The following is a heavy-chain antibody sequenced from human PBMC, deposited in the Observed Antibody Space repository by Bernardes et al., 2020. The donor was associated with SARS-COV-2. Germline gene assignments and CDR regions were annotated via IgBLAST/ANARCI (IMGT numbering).Heavy chain of an antibody. CDR2: IYYSGST. Sequence: PQSLSPTCTVSGGSISSSSDYWGWLLQPPGKGLEWIWSIYYSGSTYYNPSLKSRVTISVDTSKNQFSLKLSSVTAADTAVYYCALEMAGTGDYFDYWGQGTLVTVSS. J-gene: IGHJ4*02. CDR3: ALEMAGTGDYFDY. CDR1: GGSISSSSDY. V-gene: IGHV4-39*01. D-gene: IGHD6-19*01.